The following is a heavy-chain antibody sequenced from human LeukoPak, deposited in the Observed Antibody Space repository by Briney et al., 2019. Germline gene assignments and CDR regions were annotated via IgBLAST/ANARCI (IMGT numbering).Heavy chain of an antibody. Sequence: GGSLRLSCAASGFTFSNAWMSWVRQAPGKGLEWVGRIKSKTDGGTTDYTAPVKGRFTMSRDDSKNTLYLQMNSLKTEDTAVYYCTTGPFGYYGSASYLANGMDVWGQGTTVTVSS. CDR1: GFTFSNAW. CDR3: TTGPFGYYGSASYLANGMDV. CDR2: IKSKTDGGTT. J-gene: IGHJ6*02. D-gene: IGHD3-10*01. V-gene: IGHV3-15*01.